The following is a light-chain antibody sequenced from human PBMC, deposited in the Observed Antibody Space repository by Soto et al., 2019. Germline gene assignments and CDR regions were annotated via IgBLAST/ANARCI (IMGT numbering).Light chain of an antibody. CDR1: QSVDIN. Sequence: EIVMTNSPATLSVSHWDIVTLSCRASQSVDINLAWYQQRAGQAPRLLVYGASTKATDMPGRFSGRGSGTEFTLTINNLQSEDFAVHYCQQYRNWPRTFGQATKVDIK. CDR2: GAS. V-gene: IGKV3-15*01. J-gene: IGKJ1*01. CDR3: QQYRNWPRT.